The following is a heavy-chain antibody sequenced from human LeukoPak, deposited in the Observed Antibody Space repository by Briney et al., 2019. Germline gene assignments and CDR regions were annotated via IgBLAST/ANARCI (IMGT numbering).Heavy chain of an antibody. Sequence: PGGSLRLSCAASGFTFSSYWMTWVRQAPGKGLEWVANIKQDGSESYYVDSVKGRFSISRDNAKNSLYLQMNSLRAEDTAVYYCARDAVYCSGGSCYSGFDYWGQGTLVTVSS. V-gene: IGHV3-7*01. CDR3: ARDAVYCSGGSCYSGFDY. CDR1: GFTFSSYW. D-gene: IGHD2-15*01. J-gene: IGHJ4*02. CDR2: IKQDGSES.